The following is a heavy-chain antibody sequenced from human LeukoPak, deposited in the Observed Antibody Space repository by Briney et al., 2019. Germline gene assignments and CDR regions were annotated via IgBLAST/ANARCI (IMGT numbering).Heavy chain of an antibody. V-gene: IGHV4-34*01. CDR1: GGSFSGYY. D-gene: IGHD6-13*01. J-gene: IGHJ6*02. CDR2: INHSGST. CDR3: ARGRYSSSWYPRDYYYGMDV. Sequence: PSETLSLTCAVYGGSFSGYYWSWIRQPPGKGLEWIGGINHSGSTNYNPSLKSRVTISVDTSKNQFSLKLSSVTAADTAVYYCARGRYSSSWYPRDYYYGMDVWGQGTTVTVSS.